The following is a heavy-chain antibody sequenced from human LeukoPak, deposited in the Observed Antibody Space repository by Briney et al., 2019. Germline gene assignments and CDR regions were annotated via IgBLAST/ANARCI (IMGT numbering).Heavy chain of an antibody. Sequence: SETLSLTCTVSGRSIRSVYWNWIRQSAGKGLEWIGRIYTTDLTNYNPSLKSRVTLSVDMSKNELSLTLKSVTAADTAVYYCARGFGSGTSPIDLWGQGALVTVSS. CDR2: IYTTDLT. V-gene: IGHV4-4*07. D-gene: IGHD3-10*01. J-gene: IGHJ5*02. CDR1: GRSIRSVY. CDR3: ARGFGSGTSPIDL.